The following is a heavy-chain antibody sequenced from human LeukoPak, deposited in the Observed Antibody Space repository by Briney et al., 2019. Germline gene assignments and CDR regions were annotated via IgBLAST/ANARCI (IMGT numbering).Heavy chain of an antibody. CDR1: GFTFSSSD. D-gene: IGHD6-13*01. J-gene: IGHJ4*02. CDR2: IGGGGST. CDR3: AKQPQAEFDY. V-gene: IGHV3-23*01. Sequence: GGSLRLSCAASGFTFSSSDMHWVRQATGKGLEWVSAIGGGGSTYYADSVKGRFTISRDNSKNTLYLQMNSLRAEDTAVYYCAKQPQAEFDYWGQGTLVTVSS.